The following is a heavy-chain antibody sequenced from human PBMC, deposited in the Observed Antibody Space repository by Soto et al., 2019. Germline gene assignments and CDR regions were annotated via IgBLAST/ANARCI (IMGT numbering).Heavy chain of an antibody. D-gene: IGHD3-16*01. J-gene: IGHJ4*02. CDR3: ARAWGGYFDY. CDR2: IYYSGST. Sequence: QVQLQESGPGLVKPSQTLSLTCTVSGGSISSGGYYWSWIRQHPGKGLEWIGYIYYSGSTYYNPPLKRRVTVSVDTSKTLFPLKLSSVTAAATAVYSCARAWGGYFDYWGQGTLVTVSS. CDR1: GGSISSGGYY. V-gene: IGHV4-31*03.